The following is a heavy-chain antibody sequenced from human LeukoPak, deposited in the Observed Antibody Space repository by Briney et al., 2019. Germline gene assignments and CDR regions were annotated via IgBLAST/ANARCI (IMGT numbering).Heavy chain of an antibody. CDR1: GGSISSYY. J-gene: IGHJ4*02. CDR2: IYYSGST. Sequence: PSETLSLTCTVSGGSISSYYWSWIRQPPGKGLEWIGYIYYSGSTNYNPSLKSRVTISVDTSKNQFSLKLSSVTAADTAVYYCARGGYYDSSGYHPLGYWGQGTLVTVSS. V-gene: IGHV4-59*12. CDR3: ARGGYYDSSGYHPLGY. D-gene: IGHD3-22*01.